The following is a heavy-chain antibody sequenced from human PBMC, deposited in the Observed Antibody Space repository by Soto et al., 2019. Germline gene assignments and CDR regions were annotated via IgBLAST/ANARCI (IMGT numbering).Heavy chain of an antibody. CDR1: GGSISSGGYY. D-gene: IGHD3-3*01. CDR3: AREAGEVGVVAFDI. J-gene: IGHJ3*02. V-gene: IGHV4-31*03. Sequence: QVQLQESGPGLVKPSQTLSLTCTVSGGSISSGGYYWSWIRQHPGKGLAWIGYIYYSGSTYYNPSLKSRVTISVDTSKNQFSLKLSSVTAADTAVYYCAREAGEVGVVAFDIWGQGTMVTVSS. CDR2: IYYSGST.